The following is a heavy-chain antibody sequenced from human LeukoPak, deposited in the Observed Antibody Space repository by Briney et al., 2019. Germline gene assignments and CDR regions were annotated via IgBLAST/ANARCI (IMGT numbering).Heavy chain of an antibody. CDR1: GGSFSGYY. CDR2: INHSGST. CDR3: ARGPVVVAATPSYYYGMDV. V-gene: IGHV4-34*01. D-gene: IGHD2-15*01. J-gene: IGHJ6*02. Sequence: SETLSLTCAVYGGSFSGYYWSWIRQPPGKGLEWIGEINHSGSTNYNPSLKSRVTISVDMSKNQFSLKLSSVTAADTAVYYCARGPVVVAATPSYYYGMDVWGLGTTVTVSS.